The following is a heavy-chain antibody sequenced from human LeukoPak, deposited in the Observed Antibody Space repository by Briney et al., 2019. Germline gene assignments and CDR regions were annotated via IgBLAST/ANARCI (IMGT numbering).Heavy chain of an antibody. CDR3: ARGIAGDPEYFQH. CDR1: GGSISSGAYY. J-gene: IGHJ1*01. Sequence: SETLSLTCTVSGGSISSGAYYWSWIRQHPGKGLEWIGNIYYSGSTYYNPSLKSRVTISLDTSKNQFSLKLSSVTAADTAVYYCARGIAGDPEYFQHWGQGTLVTVSS. V-gene: IGHV4-31*03. D-gene: IGHD6-13*01. CDR2: IYYSGST.